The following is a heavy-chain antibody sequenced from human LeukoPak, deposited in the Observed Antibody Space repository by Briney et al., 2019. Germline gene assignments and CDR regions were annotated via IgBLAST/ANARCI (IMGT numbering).Heavy chain of an antibody. J-gene: IGHJ4*02. Sequence: GGSLRLSCVVSGFTLSNSSMSWVRQAPGKGLEWVSSISSSSSYIYYADSVKGRFTISRDNAKNSLYLQMNSLRAEDTAVYYCARDSGRVIDYWGQGTLVTVSS. V-gene: IGHV3-21*01. D-gene: IGHD4-11*01. CDR3: ARDSGRVIDY. CDR2: ISSSSSYI. CDR1: GFTLSNSS.